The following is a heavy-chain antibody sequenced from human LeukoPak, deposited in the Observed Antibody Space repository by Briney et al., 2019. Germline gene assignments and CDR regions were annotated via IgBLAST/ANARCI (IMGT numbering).Heavy chain of an antibody. CDR1: GGSISSSSYY. J-gene: IGHJ6*03. Sequence: SETLSLTCTVSGGSISSSSYYWGWIRQPPGKGLEWIGSIYYSGSTYYNPSLKSRVTIPVDTSKNQFSLKLSSVTAADTAVYYCARAPSSSWLNYYYYYYMDVWGKGTTVTVSS. CDR2: IYYSGST. V-gene: IGHV4-39*01. CDR3: ARAPSSSWLNYYYYYYMDV. D-gene: IGHD6-13*01.